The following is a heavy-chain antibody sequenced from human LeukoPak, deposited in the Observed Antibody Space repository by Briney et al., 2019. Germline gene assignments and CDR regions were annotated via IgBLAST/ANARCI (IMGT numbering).Heavy chain of an antibody. CDR3: ARAGPERYGMDV. J-gene: IGHJ6*02. CDR1: GGTFSSYA. V-gene: IGHV1-69*04. Sequence: SVKVSCTASGGTFSSYAISWMRQAPGQGLEWMGRIIPILGIANYAQKFQGRVTITADKSTSTAYMELSSLRSEDTAVYYCARAGPERYGMDVWGQGTTVTVSS. CDR2: IIPILGIA.